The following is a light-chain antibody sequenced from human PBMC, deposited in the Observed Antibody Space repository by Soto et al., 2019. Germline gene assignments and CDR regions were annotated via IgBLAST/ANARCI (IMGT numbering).Light chain of an antibody. CDR1: SSNIGSDT. CDR2: TTD. Sequence: QSVLTQPPSASGTPGQRVTISCSGSSSNIGSDTVNWYQQFPGTAPKLLIYTTDQRPSGVPDRISGSKSGTSASLAISGLQSEDEADYYCASWDDSLNGPVFGGGTKLTVL. J-gene: IGLJ2*01. V-gene: IGLV1-44*01. CDR3: ASWDDSLNGPV.